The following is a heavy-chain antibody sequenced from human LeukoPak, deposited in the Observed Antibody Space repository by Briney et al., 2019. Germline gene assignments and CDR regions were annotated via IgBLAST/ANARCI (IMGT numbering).Heavy chain of an antibody. CDR1: GYTFTSYG. Sequence: VTVSXKPSGYTFTSYGIIWVRQAPGQGLEWMGWISGYNGNTNYAQKFQGRVTMTTDTSTSTAYMELRSLRSDDTAVYYCARVGEGYGDYGYPDYWGQGTLVTVSS. V-gene: IGHV1-18*01. J-gene: IGHJ4*02. D-gene: IGHD4-17*01. CDR2: ISGYNGNT. CDR3: ARVGEGYGDYGYPDY.